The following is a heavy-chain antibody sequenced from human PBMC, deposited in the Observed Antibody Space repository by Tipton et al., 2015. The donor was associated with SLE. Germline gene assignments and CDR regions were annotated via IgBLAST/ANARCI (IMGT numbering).Heavy chain of an antibody. Sequence: SLRLSCAASGFTFSNAWMSWVRQAPGKGLEWVGRIKSKTDGGTTDYAAPVKGRFTISRDDSKNTLYLQMNSLKTEDTAVYYCARGLLIRYAFDIWGQGTMVTVSS. CDR1: GFTFSNAW. D-gene: IGHD3-22*01. CDR2: IKSKTDGGTT. J-gene: IGHJ3*02. V-gene: IGHV3-15*01. CDR3: ARGLLIRYAFDI.